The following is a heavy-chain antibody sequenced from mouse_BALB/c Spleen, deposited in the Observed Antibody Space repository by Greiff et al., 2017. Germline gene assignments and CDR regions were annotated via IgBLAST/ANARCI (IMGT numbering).Heavy chain of an antibody. D-gene: IGHD1-1*01. CDR3: ARNSDYYGSSPWFAY. J-gene: IGHJ3*01. CDR2: ISSGGST. Sequence: DVMLVESGGGLVKPGGSLKLSCAASGFTFSSYAMSWVRQTPEKRLEWVASISSGGSTYYPDSVKGRFTISRDNARNILYLQMSSLRSEDTAMYYCARNSDYYGSSPWFAYWGQGTLVTVSA. V-gene: IGHV5-6-5*01. CDR1: GFTFSSYA.